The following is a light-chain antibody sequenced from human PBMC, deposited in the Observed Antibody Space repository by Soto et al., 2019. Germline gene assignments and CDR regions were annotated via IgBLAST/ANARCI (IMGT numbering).Light chain of an antibody. V-gene: IGLV2-14*01. Sequence: QSVLTQPASVPGSPGQSFTSSGTGTSVDVGGYNYVSWYQQHQGKAPKLMIYEVSNRPSGVSNRFSGSKSGNTASLTTSGLQAEDEADYYCSSYTSSSTLVFGTGTKLTVL. CDR3: SSYTSSSTLV. CDR2: EVS. J-gene: IGLJ1*01. CDR1: SVDVGGYNY.